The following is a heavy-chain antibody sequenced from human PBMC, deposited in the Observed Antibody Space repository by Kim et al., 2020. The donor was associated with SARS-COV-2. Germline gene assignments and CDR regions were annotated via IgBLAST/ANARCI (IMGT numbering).Heavy chain of an antibody. CDR1: GSSFSSQS. D-gene: IGHD1-26*01. CDR3: ASKMDGGMSSWY. J-gene: IGHJ2*01. V-gene: IGHV3-21*06. Sequence: GGSLRLSCTASGSSFSSQSMIWVRQAPGKGLEWVSLISNSSNDKYYADSVKGRCTISRDNAKNTLSLQMNSLRGEDTAVYYCASKMDGGMSSWY. CDR2: ISNSSNDK.